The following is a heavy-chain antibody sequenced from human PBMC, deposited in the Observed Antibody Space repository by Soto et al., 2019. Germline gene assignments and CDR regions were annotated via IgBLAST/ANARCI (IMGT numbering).Heavy chain of an antibody. V-gene: IGHV4-39*01. CDR1: GGSISSSSYY. J-gene: IGHJ4*02. CDR2: IYYSGST. Sequence: SETLALTCTVSGGSISSSSYYWGWIRQPPGKGLEWIGSIYYSGSTYYNPSLKSRVTISVDTSKNQFSLKLSSVTAADTVVYYCARLPIHMVATFIDYWGQGTLVTVSS. CDR3: ARLPIHMVATFIDY. D-gene: IGHD5-12*01.